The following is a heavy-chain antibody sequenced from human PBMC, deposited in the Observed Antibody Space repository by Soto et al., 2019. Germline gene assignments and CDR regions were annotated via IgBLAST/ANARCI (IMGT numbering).Heavy chain of an antibody. CDR1: GGSVSSGSYY. CDR2: IYYSGST. V-gene: IGHV4-61*01. Sequence: KSSETLSLTCTVSGGSVSSGSYYWSWIRQPPGKGLEWIGYIYYSGSTNYNPSLKSRVTISVDTSKNQFSLKLSSVTAADTAVYYCARGGTTQVGSYGYYFDYWGQGTLVTVSS. J-gene: IGHJ4*02. D-gene: IGHD1-26*01. CDR3: ARGGTTQVGSYGYYFDY.